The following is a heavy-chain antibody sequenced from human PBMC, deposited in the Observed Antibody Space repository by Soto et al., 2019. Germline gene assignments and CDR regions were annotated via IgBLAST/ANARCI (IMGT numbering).Heavy chain of an antibody. Sequence: GGSLRLSCTASGFTFGDYAMSWFRQAPGKGLEWVGFIRSKAYGGTTEYAASVKGRFTISRDDSKSIAYLQMNSLKTEDTAVYYCTSFSLAGYSSGKDYWGQGTLVTVSS. J-gene: IGHJ4*02. CDR1: GFTFGDYA. CDR2: IRSKAYGGTT. D-gene: IGHD6-19*01. V-gene: IGHV3-49*03. CDR3: TSFSLAGYSSGKDY.